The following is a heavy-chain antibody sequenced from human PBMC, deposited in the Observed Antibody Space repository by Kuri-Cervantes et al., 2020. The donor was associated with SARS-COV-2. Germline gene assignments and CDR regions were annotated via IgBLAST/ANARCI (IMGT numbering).Heavy chain of an antibody. V-gene: IGHV4-34*01. CDR1: GESLSDYY. Sequence: GSLRLPCAVYGESLSDYYWHWIRQPPGKGLEWIGEPNDSGSTHYNTGSTNYNPSLRSRVTISLDTSKNQFSLKLSSVTAADTAVYYCARGRRNYCSSTSCYPPYYGMDVWGQGTTVTVSS. J-gene: IGHJ6*02. D-gene: IGHD2-2*01. CDR3: ARGRRNYCSSTSCYPPYYGMDV. CDR2: PNDSGSTHYNTGST.